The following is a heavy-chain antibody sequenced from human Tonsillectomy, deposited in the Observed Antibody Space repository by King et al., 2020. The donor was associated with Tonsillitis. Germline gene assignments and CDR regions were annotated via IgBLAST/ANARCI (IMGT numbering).Heavy chain of an antibody. CDR2: IIPVLGTA. V-gene: IGHV1-69*01. CDR1: GGTFSTYS. CDR3: ASADYGGNSRYFDS. J-gene: IGHJ4*02. D-gene: IGHD4-23*01. Sequence: HVQLVQSGAEVKKPGFSVRVSCKASGGTFSTYSIGWVRQAPGQGLEWLGGIIPVLGTANYAQKCQDRVTITADESTSTAYMELSSLRAEDTAVYYCASADYGGNSRYFDSWGQGTLVTVSS.